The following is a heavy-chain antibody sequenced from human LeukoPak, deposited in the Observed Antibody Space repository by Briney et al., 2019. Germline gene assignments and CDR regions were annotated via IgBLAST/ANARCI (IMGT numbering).Heavy chain of an antibody. CDR1: GYSISSGYY. D-gene: IGHD1-26*01. J-gene: IGHJ5*02. CDR3: ARAPVGAANWFDP. Sequence: PSETLSLTCTVSGYSISSGYYWGWIRQPPGKGLEWIGSIYHSGSTYYNPSLKSRVTISVDTSKNQFSLKLSSVTAADTAVYYCARAPVGAANWFDPWGQGTLVTVSS. CDR2: IYHSGST. V-gene: IGHV4-38-2*02.